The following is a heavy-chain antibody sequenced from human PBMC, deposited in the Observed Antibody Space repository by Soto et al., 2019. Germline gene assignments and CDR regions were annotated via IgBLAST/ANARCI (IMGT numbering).Heavy chain of an antibody. CDR1: GGSISSGDYY. CDR3: ARGTVDLIDY. V-gene: IGHV4-30-4*01. J-gene: IGHJ4*02. CDR2: IYYSGST. D-gene: IGHD6-19*01. Sequence: SETLFLTCTVSGGSISSGDYYWSWIRQPPGKGLEWIGYIYYSGSTYYNPSLKSRVTISVDTSKNQFSLKLSSVTAADTAVYYCARGTVDLIDYWGQETLVTVSS.